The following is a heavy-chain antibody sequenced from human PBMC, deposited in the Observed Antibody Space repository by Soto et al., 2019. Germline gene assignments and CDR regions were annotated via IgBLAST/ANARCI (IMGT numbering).Heavy chain of an antibody. J-gene: IGHJ3*02. V-gene: IGHV3-11*01. CDR3: ARDHPIPARPEGAFDI. D-gene: IGHD6-6*01. CDR1: GFTFSDYY. Sequence: GGSLRLSCAASGFTFSDYYMSWIRQAPGKGLEWVSYISSSGSTIYYADSVKGRFTISRDNAKNSLYLQMNSLRAEDTAVYYCARDHPIPARPEGAFDIWGQGTMVTVSS. CDR2: ISSSGSTI.